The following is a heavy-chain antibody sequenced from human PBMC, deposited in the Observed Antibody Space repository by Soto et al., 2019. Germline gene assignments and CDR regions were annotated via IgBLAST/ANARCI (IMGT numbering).Heavy chain of an antibody. V-gene: IGHV1-69*02. J-gene: IGHJ4*02. CDR1: GGTFSSYT. D-gene: IGHD6-6*01. CDR2: IIPILGIA. Sequence: SVKVSCKASGGTFSSYTISWVRQAPGQGLEWMGRIIPILGIANYAQKFQGRVTITADKSTSTAYMELSSLRSEDTAVYYCASYISSSGFDYWGQGTLVTVSS. CDR3: ASYISSSGFDY.